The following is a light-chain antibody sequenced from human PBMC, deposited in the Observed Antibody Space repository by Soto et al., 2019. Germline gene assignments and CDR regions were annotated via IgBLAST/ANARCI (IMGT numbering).Light chain of an antibody. V-gene: IGKV3-15*01. J-gene: IGKJ1*01. CDR2: GAS. CDR1: QSVSSN. CDR3: QQYNNWPRT. Sequence: IKMTQSPATLSIYPTERATLSCRASQSVSSNLAWYQQKPGQAPRLLIYGASTRATGIPARFSGSGSGTEFTLTISSLQSEDFAVYYCQQYNNWPRTFGQGGKVDI.